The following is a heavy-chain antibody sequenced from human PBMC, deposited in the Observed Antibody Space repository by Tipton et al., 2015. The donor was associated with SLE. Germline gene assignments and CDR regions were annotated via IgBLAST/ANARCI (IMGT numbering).Heavy chain of an antibody. V-gene: IGHV3-13*01. CDR1: GFTFSSYD. Sequence: SLRLSCAASGFTFSSYDMHWVRQATGKGLEWVSAIGTAGDTYYPGSVKGRFTISRENAKNSLYLQMNSLRAEDTAVYYCARGWFGESIADYYYYYGMDVWGQGTTVTVSS. CDR2: IGTAGDT. CDR3: ARGWFGESIADYYYYYGMDV. J-gene: IGHJ6*02. D-gene: IGHD3-10*01.